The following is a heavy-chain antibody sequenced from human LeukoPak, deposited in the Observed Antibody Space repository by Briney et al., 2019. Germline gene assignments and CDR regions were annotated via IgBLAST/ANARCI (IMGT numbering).Heavy chain of an antibody. J-gene: IGHJ4*02. CDR3: ARTNYYGSGNYAKFDY. V-gene: IGHV4-38-2*01. CDR1: GYSISSGYS. CDR2: IYHSGST. Sequence: SETLSLTCAVSGYSISSGYSWGWTRQPPGKGLEWIGYIYHSGSTYYNPSLKSRVTISVDTSKNQFSLKLSSVTAADTAVYYCARTNYYGSGNYAKFDYWGQGTLVTVSS. D-gene: IGHD3-10*01.